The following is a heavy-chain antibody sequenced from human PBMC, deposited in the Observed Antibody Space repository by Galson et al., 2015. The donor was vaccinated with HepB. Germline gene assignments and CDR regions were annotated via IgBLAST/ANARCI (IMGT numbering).Heavy chain of an antibody. CDR1: GYTLTELS. V-gene: IGHV1-24*01. Sequence: SVKVSCKVSGYTLTELSMHWVRQAPGKGLEWMGGFDPEDGETIYAQKFQGRVTMTEDTSTDTAYMELSRLRSEDTAVYYCATAQGDDYGDYGVRPSLDYWGQGTLVTVSS. D-gene: IGHD4-17*01. CDR3: ATAQGDDYGDYGVRPSLDY. J-gene: IGHJ4*02. CDR2: FDPEDGET.